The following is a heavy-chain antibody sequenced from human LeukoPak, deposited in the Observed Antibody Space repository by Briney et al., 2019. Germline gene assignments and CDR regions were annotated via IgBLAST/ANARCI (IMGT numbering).Heavy chain of an antibody. Sequence: GGSLRLSCAASGFTFGDYAMHWVRQAPGKGLEWVAGIDWNNGDEGYADSVKGRFTISRDNAKNSLSLQMTSLRVEDTALYFCVKDRTSGGYYYMDVWGKGTTVTVS. J-gene: IGHJ6*03. D-gene: IGHD2-15*01. CDR3: VKDRTSGGYYYMDV. CDR1: GFTFGDYA. V-gene: IGHV3-9*01. CDR2: IDWNNGDE.